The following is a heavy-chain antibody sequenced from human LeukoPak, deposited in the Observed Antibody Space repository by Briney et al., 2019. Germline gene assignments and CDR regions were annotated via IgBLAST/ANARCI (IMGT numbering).Heavy chain of an antibody. J-gene: IGHJ4*02. CDR3: ARLVSSSLDY. CDR1: RGSISPYY. V-gene: IGHV4-59*08. Sequence: PSETLSLTCTVSRGSISPYYWSWIRQPPGKGLEWIGYVSSSGSTNYNPSLKSRVTISVDRSKNQLSLKLSSVSAADTAVYCCARLVSSSLDYWGQGALVTVSS. D-gene: IGHD6-13*01. CDR2: VSSSGST.